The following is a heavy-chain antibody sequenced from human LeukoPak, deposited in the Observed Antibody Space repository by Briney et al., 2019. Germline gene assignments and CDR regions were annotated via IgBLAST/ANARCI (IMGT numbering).Heavy chain of an antibody. CDR1: GFNFINSR. D-gene: IGHD3-10*01. Sequence: AASVKVPCKASGFNFINSRITWVRQPPAHGHERIRWSTAYYGNTYSVHNFEGRVAMTRDTSTSTAYMELSSLISDDTAIYYCARVGGAMHYYFALWGQGNVVTVSA. J-gene: IGHJ4*02. V-gene: IGHV1-18*01. CDR3: ARVGGAMHYYFAL. CDR2: STAYYGNT.